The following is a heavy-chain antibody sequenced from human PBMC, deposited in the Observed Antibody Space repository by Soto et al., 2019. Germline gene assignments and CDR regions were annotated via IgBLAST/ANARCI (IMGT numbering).Heavy chain of an antibody. V-gene: IGHV4-31*01. CDR1: GGSISSGGYY. Sequence: QVQLQESGPGLVKPSQTLSLTCTVSGGSISSGGYYWSWIRQHPGKGLEWLGYIYYSGSTYYNPSLKSPVTISVDTSKNQLSRKLSSVTAADTAVYYCAREVRDFWSGSTAYNWFDPWGQGTLVTVSS. J-gene: IGHJ5*02. D-gene: IGHD3-3*01. CDR2: IYYSGST. CDR3: AREVRDFWSGSTAYNWFDP.